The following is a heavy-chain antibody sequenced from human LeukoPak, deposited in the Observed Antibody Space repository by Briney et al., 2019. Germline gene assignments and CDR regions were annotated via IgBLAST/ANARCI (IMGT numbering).Heavy chain of an antibody. Sequence: PSETLSLTCSVSGDSITSADYYWSWIRQHPGQGLEWIAYISYSGVTYYNPSLHSRVAMSLDTSKNQFSLKLNSVTAADTAVYFCARATVEVTRFFDYWGQGILVTVSS. CDR2: ISYSGVT. J-gene: IGHJ4*02. V-gene: IGHV4-31*03. D-gene: IGHD4-11*01. CDR3: ARATVEVTRFFDY. CDR1: GDSITSADYY.